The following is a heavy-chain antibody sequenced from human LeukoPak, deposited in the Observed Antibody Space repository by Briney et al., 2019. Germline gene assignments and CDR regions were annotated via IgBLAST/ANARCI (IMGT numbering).Heavy chain of an antibody. Sequence: GGSLRLSCAASGFSVSNNYMSWVRQAPGKGLVWVSRINSDGSSTSYADSVKGRFTISRDNAKNTLYLQMNSLRAEDTAVYYCARAPYYDFWSGYYPYWGQGTLVTVSS. CDR3: ARAPYYDFWSGYYPY. CDR1: GFSVSNNY. J-gene: IGHJ4*02. V-gene: IGHV3-74*01. D-gene: IGHD3-3*01. CDR2: INSDGSST.